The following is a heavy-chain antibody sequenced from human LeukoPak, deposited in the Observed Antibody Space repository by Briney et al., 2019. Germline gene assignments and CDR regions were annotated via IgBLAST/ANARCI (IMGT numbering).Heavy chain of an antibody. J-gene: IGHJ4*02. CDR2: FERGGHT. V-gene: IGHV3-53*01. Sequence: PGGSLRLSCAASGFIVSSTYMSWVRQTPGKGLEWVSTFERGGHTAYADSVKGRFTISRDVSENTIYLQMNSLRVEDTAVYYCAKGDTDCTCPGYWGQGTPVTVSS. D-gene: IGHD2-21*02. CDR1: GFIVSSTY. CDR3: AKGDTDCTCPGY.